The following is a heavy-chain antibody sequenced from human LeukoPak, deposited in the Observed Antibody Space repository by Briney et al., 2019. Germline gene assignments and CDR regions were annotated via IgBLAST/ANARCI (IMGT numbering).Heavy chain of an antibody. J-gene: IGHJ4*02. CDR3: ARVRYQTADY. CDR1: GFTFSSYS. V-gene: IGHV3-48*03. D-gene: IGHD2-2*01. Sequence: GGSLRLSCAASGFTFSSYSVIWARQAPGKGLEWVSYISSSGTTIHYADSVKGRFTISRDNAKNSVYLQMNSLRVEDTAVYYCARVRYQTADYWGQGTLVTVSS. CDR2: ISSSGTTI.